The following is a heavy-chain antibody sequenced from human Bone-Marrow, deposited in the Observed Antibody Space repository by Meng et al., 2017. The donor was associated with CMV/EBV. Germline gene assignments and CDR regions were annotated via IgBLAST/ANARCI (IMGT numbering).Heavy chain of an antibody. D-gene: IGHD1-1*01. V-gene: IGHV1-46*01. J-gene: IGHJ6*02. CDR2: INPSGGST. CDR3: ARDSYDGNPTLTYYYYGMDV. CDR1: GYTFTSYY. Sequence: ASVKVSCKASGYTFTSYYMHWVRQAPGQGLEWMGIINPSGGSTSYAQKFQGRVTMTRDTSTSTVYMELSSLRSEDTAVYYCARDSYDGNPTLTYYYYGMDVWGQGTTVTVSS.